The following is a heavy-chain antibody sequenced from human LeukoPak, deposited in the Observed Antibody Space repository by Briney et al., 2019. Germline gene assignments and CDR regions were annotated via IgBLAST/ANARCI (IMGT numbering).Heavy chain of an antibody. V-gene: IGHV1-18*01. J-gene: IGHJ4*02. CDR2: ISALNGDT. CDR1: GYTFTGYG. Sequence: ASVKVSCKTSGYTFTGYGISWVRQAPGQGLEWMGWISALNGDTKYAQKLQGRVTMTTDISTTTAYMELRSLTSDDTAVYYCASERFGEHSRVDYWGQGTLVTVSS. D-gene: IGHD3-10*01. CDR3: ASERFGEHSRVDY.